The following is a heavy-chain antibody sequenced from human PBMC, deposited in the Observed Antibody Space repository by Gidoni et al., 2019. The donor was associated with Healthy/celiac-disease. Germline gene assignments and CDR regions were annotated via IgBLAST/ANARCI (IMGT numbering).Heavy chain of an antibody. J-gene: IGHJ4*02. D-gene: IGHD5-12*01. CDR1: GFTFSSYG. Sequence: QVQLVESGGGVVQPGASLRLSCAASGFTFSSYGMHWVRQAPGKGLEWVAFIRYDGSNKYYADSVKGRFTISRDNSKNTLYLQMNSLRAEDTAVYYCAKEAGSGYDGWGQGTLVTVSS. CDR3: AKEAGSGYDG. CDR2: IRYDGSNK. V-gene: IGHV3-30*02.